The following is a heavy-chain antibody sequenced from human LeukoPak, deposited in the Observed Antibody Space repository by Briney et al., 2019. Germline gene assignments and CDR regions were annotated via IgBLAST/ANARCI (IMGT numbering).Heavy chain of an antibody. J-gene: IGHJ3*02. CDR2: IYYSGST. CDR1: GGSASSSTSY. D-gene: IGHD5-18*01. Sequence: SETLSLTCTVSGGSASSSTSYWGWIRQPPGKGLEWIGSIYYSGSTYYNPSLKSRLTISVDTSKIQFSLMLSSVTAADTAVYYCASWISYGPRKDAFDIWGQGTMVTVSS. CDR3: ASWISYGPRKDAFDI. V-gene: IGHV4-39*07.